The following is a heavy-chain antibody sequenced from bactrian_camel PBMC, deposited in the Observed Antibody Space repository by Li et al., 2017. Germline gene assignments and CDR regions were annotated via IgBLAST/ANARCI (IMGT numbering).Heavy chain of an antibody. CDR3: AADLGYHCRPPVLLTFKGGEQGII. CDR1: AYILEQCG. CDR2: RLDGTT. Sequence: QVQLVESGGGSVQAGGSLKLTCAGSAYILEQCGMGWFRQAPGKEENVVSVRLDGTTVYADSVKGRFTISRENGKRIVYLQMNDLRIEDTAVYYCAADLGYHCRPPVLLTFKGGEQGIIWGQGTQVTVS. D-gene: IGHD1*01. J-gene: IGHJ4*01. V-gene: IGHV3S60*01.